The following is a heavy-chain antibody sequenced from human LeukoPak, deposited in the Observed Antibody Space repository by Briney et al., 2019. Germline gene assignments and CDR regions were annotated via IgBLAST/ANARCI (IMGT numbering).Heavy chain of an antibody. J-gene: IGHJ4*02. Sequence: SETLSLTCTVSGGSISSYYWSWIRQPPGKGLEWIGYIYYSGSTNYNPSLKSRVTISVDTSKNQFSLKLSSVTAADTAVYYCASDSSGSIFDYWGQGTLVTVSS. CDR2: IYYSGST. D-gene: IGHD3-22*01. CDR1: GGSISSYY. CDR3: ASDSSGSIFDY. V-gene: IGHV4-59*12.